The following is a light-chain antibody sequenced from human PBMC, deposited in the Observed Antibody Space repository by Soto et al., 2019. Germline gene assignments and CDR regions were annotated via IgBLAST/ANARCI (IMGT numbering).Light chain of an antibody. V-gene: IGKV3-15*01. CDR1: QSVSSN. CDR3: QQYLNWPPIT. J-gene: IGKJ5*01. CDR2: AAS. Sequence: EIVMTQSPATLSVSPGERATLSCRASQSVSSNLAWYQQKPGQAPRLLIYAASTRATGVPARFSGSGSGAEFTLTISSLQSEDFAIYYCQQYLNWPPITFGQGTRLEIK.